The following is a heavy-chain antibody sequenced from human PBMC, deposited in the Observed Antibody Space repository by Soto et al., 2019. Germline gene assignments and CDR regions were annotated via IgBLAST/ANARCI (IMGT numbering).Heavy chain of an antibody. Sequence: QVQLVQSGAEVKKPGSSVKVSCKASGGTFSRYAISWVRQAPGQGLEWMGGIMPIFGTANYAQKFKGRVTCTADESTSTAYMELSSLRSEETAVYYCSRDFEQQLIFDYWGQGTLVTVSS. J-gene: IGHJ4*02. D-gene: IGHD6-13*01. V-gene: IGHV1-69*01. CDR1: GGTFSRYA. CDR2: IMPIFGTA. CDR3: SRDFEQQLIFDY.